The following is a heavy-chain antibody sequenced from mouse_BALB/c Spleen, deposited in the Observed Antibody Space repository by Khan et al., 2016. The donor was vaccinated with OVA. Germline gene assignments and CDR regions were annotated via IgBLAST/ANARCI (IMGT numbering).Heavy chain of an antibody. CDR2: ISSGGTT. Sequence: EVELVESGGDLVKPGGSLKLSCAASGFTFSNYAMSWVRQTTEKRLEWVASISSGGTTYYPDSVKGRFTISSDNARNILYLQMNSLRSADTAMFYCASDYWFTYWGQGTLVTVSA. CDR1: GFTFSNYA. V-gene: IGHV5-6-5*01. CDR3: ASDYWFTY. D-gene: IGHD2-13*01. J-gene: IGHJ3*01.